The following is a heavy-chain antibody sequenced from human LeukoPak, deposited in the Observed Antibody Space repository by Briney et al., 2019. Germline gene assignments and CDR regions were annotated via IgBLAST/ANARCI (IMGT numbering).Heavy chain of an antibody. CDR2: IYNSGII. V-gene: IGHV4-4*07. CDR1: GGSISRYY. J-gene: IGHJ4*02. CDR3: AREYSGSYWTGYYFDY. Sequence: SETLSLTCTVPGGSISRYYWSWIRQPAGKGLEWIGRIYNSGIITYNPSLTCRVTMSVDKSKNHLPLKLSSVTAADTAVYYCAREYSGSYWTGYYFDYWGQGTLVSVPS. D-gene: IGHD1-26*01.